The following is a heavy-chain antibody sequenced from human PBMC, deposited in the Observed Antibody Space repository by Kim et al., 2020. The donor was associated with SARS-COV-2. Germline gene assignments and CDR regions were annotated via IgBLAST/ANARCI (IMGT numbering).Heavy chain of an antibody. J-gene: IGHJ4*02. Sequence: GGSLRLSCAASGFTFSSYGMHWVRQAPGKGLEWVAAIWYDGSNKYYADSVKGRFTISRDNSKNTLYLQMNSLRAEDTAVYYCARNFATAPADYWGQGTLV. D-gene: IGHD2-21*02. CDR3: ARNFATAPADY. CDR1: GFTFSSYG. V-gene: IGHV3-33*01. CDR2: IWYDGSNK.